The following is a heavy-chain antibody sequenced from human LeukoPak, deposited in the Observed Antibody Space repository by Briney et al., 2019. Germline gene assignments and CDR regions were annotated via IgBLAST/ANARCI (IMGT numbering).Heavy chain of an antibody. D-gene: IGHD3-22*01. V-gene: IGHV3-7*01. CDR2: INQDGSEV. CDR3: ARDQGSMIVVQTTNWYFDL. Sequence: GGSLRLSCAASGFTFSNYWMSWVRQAPGKGLEWVANINQDGSEVYSVDSVKGRFTISRDNAKNSLYLQINSLRAEDTAVYYCARDQGSMIVVQTTNWYFDLWGRGTLVTVSS. CDR1: GFTFSNYW. J-gene: IGHJ2*01.